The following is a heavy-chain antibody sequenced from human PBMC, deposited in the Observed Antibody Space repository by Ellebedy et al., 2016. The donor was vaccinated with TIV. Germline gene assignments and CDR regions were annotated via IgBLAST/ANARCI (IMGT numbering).Heavy chain of an antibody. CDR3: ARGPRYSSFWD. CDR2: INHSGST. CDR1: GGSFSGYY. V-gene: IGHV4-34*01. Sequence: MPGGSLRLSCAVYGGSFSGYYWSWIRQPPGKGLEWIGEINHSGSTNYNPSLKSRVTISVDTSKNQFSLKLSSVTAADTAVYYCARGPRYSSFWDWGQGTLVTVSS. D-gene: IGHD3-16*01. J-gene: IGHJ4*02.